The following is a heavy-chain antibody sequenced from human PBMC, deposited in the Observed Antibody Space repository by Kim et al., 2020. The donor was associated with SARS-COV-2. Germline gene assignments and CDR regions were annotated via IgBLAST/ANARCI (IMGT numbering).Heavy chain of an antibody. D-gene: IGHD4-4*01. CDR2: IIGSGTTI. Sequence: GGSLRLSCTASGFTFSSYEMNWVRQAPGKGLEWVSYIIGSGTTIYYADSVRGRFTISRDNDKNSLFLQMNSLRAEDTAVYYCARGANYSPFDYWGQGT. CDR1: GFTFSSYE. J-gene: IGHJ4*02. CDR3: ARGANYSPFDY. V-gene: IGHV3-48*03.